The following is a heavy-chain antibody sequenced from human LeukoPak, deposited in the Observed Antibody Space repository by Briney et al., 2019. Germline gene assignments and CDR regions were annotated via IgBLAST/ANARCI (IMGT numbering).Heavy chain of an antibody. V-gene: IGHV3-74*01. D-gene: IGHD3/OR15-3a*01. Sequence: SGGSLRLSCAASGFTFSSYWMHWVRQAPGKGLVWVSRISSDGSNTGYADSVKGRFTISRDNAKNTVYLQMNSLSAEDTAVYYCASSFSTVDYWGQGTLVTVSS. CDR2: ISSDGSNT. CDR1: GFTFSSYW. J-gene: IGHJ4*02. CDR3: ASSFSTVDY.